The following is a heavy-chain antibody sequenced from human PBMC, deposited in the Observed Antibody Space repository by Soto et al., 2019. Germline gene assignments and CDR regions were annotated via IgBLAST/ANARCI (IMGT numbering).Heavy chain of an antibody. CDR2: INSDGSVS. D-gene: IGHD2-15*01. J-gene: IGHJ6*03. Sequence: EVQLVESGGGLVQPGGSLRLSCAASGFTFSNYWMYWVRQAPGKGLEWVSRINSDGSVSSYADSVKGRLTISRDNVQNTLYLQMDSLRAEDTAVYYCARGDCVGGTCYSLAGSFYDYMGVWGKGTTVTVFS. CDR1: GFTFSNYW. V-gene: IGHV3-74*02. CDR3: ARGDCVGGTCYSLAGSFYDYMGV.